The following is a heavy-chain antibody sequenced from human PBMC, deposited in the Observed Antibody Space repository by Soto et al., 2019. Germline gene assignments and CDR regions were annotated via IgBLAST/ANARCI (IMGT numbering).Heavy chain of an antibody. CDR3: ARDSLMVRGVNNY. Sequence: GGSLRLSCAASGFTVSSKYMSWVRQAPGRGLEWVSLIYSGGSTYYADSVKGRFTISRDNAKNSLYLQMNSLRAEDTAVYYCARDSLMVRGVNNYWGQGTLVTVSS. V-gene: IGHV3-66*01. J-gene: IGHJ4*02. D-gene: IGHD3-10*01. CDR2: IYSGGST. CDR1: GFTVSSKY.